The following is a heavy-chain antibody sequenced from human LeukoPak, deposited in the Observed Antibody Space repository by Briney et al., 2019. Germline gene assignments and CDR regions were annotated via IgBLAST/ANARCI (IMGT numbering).Heavy chain of an antibody. D-gene: IGHD2-21*01. CDR3: ARARTSIRFTDSFDI. J-gene: IGHJ3*02. Sequence: ASVEVSCKTSGVTFSNNSITWVRQAPGQGLEWLGGIIPILRSASYAQKFRGRLRMTSDESTTTAYMELSSLSSDDTAMYFCARARTSIRFTDSFDIWSQGTLVTVSS. V-gene: IGHV1-69*13. CDR1: GVTFSNNS. CDR2: IIPILRSA.